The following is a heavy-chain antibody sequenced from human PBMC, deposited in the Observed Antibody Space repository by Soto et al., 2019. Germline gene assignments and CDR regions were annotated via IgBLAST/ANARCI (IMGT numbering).Heavy chain of an antibody. CDR1: GDIFSNHG. Sequence: QVQLVQSGAEVKKPGSSMKVSCKASGDIFSNHGITWVRQAPGQGLEWIGRIIPMFGTANYARKCQGRVTITADESTSTAYMELSSLRSDDTAVYYCAQTSLGYVSGFDYWGQGALVTVSS. CDR2: IIPMFGTA. J-gene: IGHJ4*02. V-gene: IGHV1-69*18. D-gene: IGHD6-19*01. CDR3: AQTSLGYVSGFDY.